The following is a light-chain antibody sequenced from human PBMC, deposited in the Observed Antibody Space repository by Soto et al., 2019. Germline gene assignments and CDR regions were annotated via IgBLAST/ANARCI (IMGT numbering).Light chain of an antibody. CDR1: QSVSSN. CDR2: DAS. V-gene: IGKV3-15*01. J-gene: IGKJ1*01. CDR3: QQYNNWPPWT. Sequence: EIVMTQSPATLSVSPGERATLSCRASQSVSSNLAWYQQKPGQAPRLLIYDASTRATGIPARLSGSGSGTEFTLTISSLQSEDFAVYYCQQYNNWPPWTFGQGPRWIS.